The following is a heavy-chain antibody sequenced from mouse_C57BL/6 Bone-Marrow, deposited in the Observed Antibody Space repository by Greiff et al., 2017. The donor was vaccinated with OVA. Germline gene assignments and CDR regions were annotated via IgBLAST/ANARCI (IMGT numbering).Heavy chain of an antibody. CDR2: ISYDGSN. V-gene: IGHV3-6*01. CDR1: GYSITSGYY. J-gene: IGHJ2*01. CDR3: ASHPGY. Sequence: EVKLQQSGPGLVKPSQSLSLTCSVTGYSITSGYYWNWIRQFPGNKLEWMGYISYDGSNNYNSSLKNRISITRDTSKNQFFLKLNSVTTEDTATYYCASHPGYWGQGTTLTVSS.